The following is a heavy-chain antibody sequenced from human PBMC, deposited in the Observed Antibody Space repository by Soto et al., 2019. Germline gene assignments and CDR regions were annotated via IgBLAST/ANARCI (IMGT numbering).Heavy chain of an antibody. CDR2: ISGSGGST. Sequence: EVQLLESGGGLVQPGGSLRLSCAASGFTFSSYAMSWVRQAPGKGLEWVSAISGSGGSTYYADSVKGRFTISRDNSKNTLYLQMNSLRAEDTALYYSAKDASSGITSFDLWGRGTLVTVSS. J-gene: IGHJ2*01. V-gene: IGHV3-23*01. D-gene: IGHD3-3*01. CDR1: GFTFSSYA. CDR3: AKDASSGITSFDL.